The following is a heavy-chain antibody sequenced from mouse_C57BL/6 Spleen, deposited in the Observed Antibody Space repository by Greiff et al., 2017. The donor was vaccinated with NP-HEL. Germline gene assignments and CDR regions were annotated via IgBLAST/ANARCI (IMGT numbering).Heavy chain of an antibody. V-gene: IGHV5-6*01. D-gene: IGHD2-4*01. CDR1: GFTFSSYG. CDR2: ISSGGSYT. Sequence: EVKLQESGGDLVKPGGSLKLSCAASGFTFSSYGMSWVRQTPDKRLEWVATISSGGSYTYYPDSVKGRFTISRDNAKNTLYLQMSSLKSEDTAMYYCARHDYDGYYFDYWGQGTTLTVSS. J-gene: IGHJ2*01. CDR3: ARHDYDGYYFDY.